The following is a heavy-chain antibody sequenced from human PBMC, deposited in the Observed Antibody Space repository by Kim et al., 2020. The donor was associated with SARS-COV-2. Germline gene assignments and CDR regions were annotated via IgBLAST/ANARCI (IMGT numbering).Heavy chain of an antibody. J-gene: IGHJ4*02. V-gene: IGHV4-61*01. CDR1: GGSVSSGSYY. CDR3: ARLCGYCSSS. CDR2: IYYSGST. Sequence: SETLSLTCTVSGGSVSSGSYYWSWIRQPPGKGLEWIGYIYYSGSTNYNPSLKSRVTISVDTSKNQFSLKLSSVTAADTAVYYCARLCGYCSSSWGQGTLV. D-gene: IGHD2-2*01.